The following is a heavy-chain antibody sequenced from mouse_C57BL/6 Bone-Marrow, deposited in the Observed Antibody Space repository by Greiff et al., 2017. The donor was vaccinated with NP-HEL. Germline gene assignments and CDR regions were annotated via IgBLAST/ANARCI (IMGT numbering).Heavy chain of an antibody. J-gene: IGHJ2*01. V-gene: IGHV1-7*01. Sequence: QVQLQQSGAELAKPGASVKLSCKASGYTFTSYWMHWVKQRPGQGLEWIGYINPSSGYTKYNQKFKDKATLTADKSYSTAYMQLSSLTYEDSAVYYCARSNWADYWGQGTTLTVSS. CDR2: INPSSGYT. CDR1: GYTFTSYW. CDR3: ARSNWADY. D-gene: IGHD4-1*01.